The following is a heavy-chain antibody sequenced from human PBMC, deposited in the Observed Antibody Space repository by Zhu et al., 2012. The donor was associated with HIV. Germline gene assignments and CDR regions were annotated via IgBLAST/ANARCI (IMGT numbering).Heavy chain of an antibody. J-gene: IGHJ4*02. CDR1: GGSISSNNYY. D-gene: IGHD3-22*01. CDR2: IYYSGST. Sequence: QVQLQESGPGLVKPSETLSLTCTVSGGSISSNNYYWGWIRQPPGKGLEWIGSIYYSGSTHYNPSLKSRVTTSLNTSKNQFSLKLSSVTAADAAVYYCARHLRLYDSSGYYAYYFNYWGPGNSGHRLL. V-gene: IGHV4-39*07. CDR3: ARHLRLYDSSGYYAYYFNY.